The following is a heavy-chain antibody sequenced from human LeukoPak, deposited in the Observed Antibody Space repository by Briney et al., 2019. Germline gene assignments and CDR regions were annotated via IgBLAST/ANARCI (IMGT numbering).Heavy chain of an antibody. J-gene: IGHJ4*02. CDR1: GFAFNTYG. CDR2: ISGSGGNT. Sequence: PGGSLRLSCAASGFAFNTYGMSWVRQAPGKGLERVSAISGSGGNTYYADSVKGRFTISRDNSKNTLYLQMNSLRAEDTALYYCAKDRTWGLDYWGQGTLVTVSS. D-gene: IGHD7-27*01. V-gene: IGHV3-23*01. CDR3: AKDRTWGLDY.